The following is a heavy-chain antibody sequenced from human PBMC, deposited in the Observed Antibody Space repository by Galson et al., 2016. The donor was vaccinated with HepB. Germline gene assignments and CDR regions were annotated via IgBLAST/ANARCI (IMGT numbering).Heavy chain of an antibody. CDR2: IRSNTYGGTT. CDR3: TPTWLGVETSS. CDR1: GFTFGVYA. V-gene: IGHV3-49*03. J-gene: IGHJ4*02. D-gene: IGHD1-26*01. Sequence: SLRLSCAASGFTFGVYAMRWFRQAPGKGLEWVGFIRSNTYGGTTEYAASVKGRFTISRDDSNSIAYLQMSSLKTEDTAVYYCTPTWLGVETSSWGQGTLVTVSS.